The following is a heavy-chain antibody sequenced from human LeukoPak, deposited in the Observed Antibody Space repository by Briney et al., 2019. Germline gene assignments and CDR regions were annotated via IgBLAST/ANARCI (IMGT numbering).Heavy chain of an antibody. J-gene: IGHJ4*02. CDR3: ARGQQQLVPFDY. V-gene: IGHV4-4*07. D-gene: IGHD6-13*01. CDR2: IYTSGST. Sequence: SETLSLTCTVSGGSISSYYWSWIRQPAGKGLEWIGRIYTSGSTNYNPSLKSRVTISVDTSKNQFSLKLSSVTAADTAVYYCARGQQQLVPFDYWGQGTLVTVSS. CDR1: GGSISSYY.